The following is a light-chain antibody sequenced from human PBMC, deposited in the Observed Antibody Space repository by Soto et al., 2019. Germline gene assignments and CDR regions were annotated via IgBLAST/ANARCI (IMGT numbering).Light chain of an antibody. CDR2: NNN. V-gene: IGLV1-44*01. Sequence: QSVLTQPPSASGTPGQRVTISCSGSSSNIGSNTVNWYQQLSGTAPKLLIYNNNQRPSGVPDRFSDSKSGTSASLAISGLQSEDEADYYCAAWDDSLNGLVFGTGTKLTVL. CDR3: AAWDDSLNGLV. CDR1: SSNIGSNT. J-gene: IGLJ1*01.